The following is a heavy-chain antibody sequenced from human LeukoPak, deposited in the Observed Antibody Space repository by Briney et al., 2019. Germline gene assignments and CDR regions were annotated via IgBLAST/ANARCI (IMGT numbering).Heavy chain of an antibody. CDR3: AKGRYYGSGNIDY. V-gene: IGHV3-53*01. D-gene: IGHD3-10*01. Sequence: PGGSLRLSCAASGFTVSSNYMSWVRQAPGEGLEWVSVIYSGGSTYYADSVKGRFTISRDNSKDTLYLQMNSLRAEDTAVYYCAKGRYYGSGNIDYWGQGTLVTVSS. J-gene: IGHJ4*02. CDR2: IYSGGST. CDR1: GFTVSSNY.